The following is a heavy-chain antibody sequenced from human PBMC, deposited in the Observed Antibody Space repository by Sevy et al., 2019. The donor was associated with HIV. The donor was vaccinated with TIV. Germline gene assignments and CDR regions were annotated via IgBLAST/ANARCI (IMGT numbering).Heavy chain of an antibody. Sequence: GGSLRLSCAVSGFSFDSYGMTWVRQAPGKGLEWVSGISGSGTRTYYADSVKGRFIISRDNSKKTLYLQMNSLRSEDTTIYYCAKGGGGHYDPDEIGYYFYYYNMDVWGKGTTVTVSS. J-gene: IGHJ6*03. CDR3: AKGGGGHYDPDEIGYYFYYYNMDV. CDR1: GFSFDSYG. V-gene: IGHV3-23*01. CDR2: ISGSGTRT. D-gene: IGHD3-22*01.